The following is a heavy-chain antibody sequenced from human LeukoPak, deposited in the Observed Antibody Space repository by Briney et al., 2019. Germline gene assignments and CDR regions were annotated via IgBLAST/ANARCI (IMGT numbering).Heavy chain of an antibody. J-gene: IGHJ4*02. CDR3: ARDGSSGWSTTGEFFDY. Sequence: PGGSLRLSCAASGFTFSSYSMNWVRQAPGKGLEWVSSISSSSTYIYYADSVKGRFTISRDNAKNSLYLQMNSLRAEDTAVYYCARDGSSGWSTTGEFFDYWGQGTLVTVSS. CDR2: ISSSSTYI. V-gene: IGHV3-21*01. D-gene: IGHD6-19*01. CDR1: GFTFSSYS.